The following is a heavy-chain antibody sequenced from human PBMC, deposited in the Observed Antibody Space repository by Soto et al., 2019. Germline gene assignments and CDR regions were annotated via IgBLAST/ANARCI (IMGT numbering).Heavy chain of an antibody. V-gene: IGHV4-39*01. CDR3: ARHDWAKPFDY. CDR1: GGSISSSSYY. D-gene: IGHD3-9*01. J-gene: IGHJ4*02. Sequence: QLQLQESGPGLVKPSETLSLTCTVSGGSISSSSYYWGWIRQPPGKGLEWIGSIYYSGSTYYNPSLKTRXTXSXXTSKNQCSLKLSSVTAADTAVYYCARHDWAKPFDYWGQGTLVTVSS. CDR2: IYYSGST.